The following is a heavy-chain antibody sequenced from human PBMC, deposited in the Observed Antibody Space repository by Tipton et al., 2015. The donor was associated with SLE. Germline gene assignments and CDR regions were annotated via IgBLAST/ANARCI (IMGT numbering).Heavy chain of an antibody. J-gene: IGHJ4*02. D-gene: IGHD2-15*01. CDR2: IYYSGST. CDR1: GGSFSGYY. Sequence: TLSLTCAVYGGSFSGYYWSWVRQPPGKGLEWIGNIYYSGSTYYNPSLKSRVTISVDTSKSQFSLKLSSVTAADTAVYYCARHVGYCSGGSCDGAFDYWGQGTLVTVSS. V-gene: IGHV4-34*01. CDR3: ARHVGYCSGGSCDGAFDY.